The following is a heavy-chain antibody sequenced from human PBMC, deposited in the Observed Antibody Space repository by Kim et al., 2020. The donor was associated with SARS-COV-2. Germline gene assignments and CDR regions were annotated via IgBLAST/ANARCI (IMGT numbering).Heavy chain of an antibody. V-gene: IGHV3-23*01. CDR2: ITGSGDVA. D-gene: IGHD3-16*01. J-gene: IGHJ4*02. Sequence: GGSLRHSCVASGFSFKNYGMSWVRQAPGKGLEWVTGITGSGDVAVYADSVEGRFTTSRDNSKSTVYLEIRKLAAADTAIYLCAKSVISGAGSYYDIWGQGTLVTVSS. CDR3: AKSVISGAGSYYDI. CDR1: GFSFKNYG.